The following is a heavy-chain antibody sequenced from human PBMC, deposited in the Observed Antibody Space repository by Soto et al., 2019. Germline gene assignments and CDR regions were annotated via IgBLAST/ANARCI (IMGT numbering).Heavy chain of an antibody. J-gene: IGHJ6*02. CDR2: TANKRSRYTT. D-gene: IGHD3-16*01. CDR3: ASAGFGNGLDV. Sequence: EVELVESGGGLVQAGGSLRVSCGVSGFTSSDHYMDWVRQAPGKGLEWVGRTANKRSRYTTEYAASLKGRFTISRDDSKVSVYLQMNSLKIEDTAVYYCASAGFGNGLDVWGQGTKVTVSS. V-gene: IGHV3-72*01. CDR1: GFTSSDHY.